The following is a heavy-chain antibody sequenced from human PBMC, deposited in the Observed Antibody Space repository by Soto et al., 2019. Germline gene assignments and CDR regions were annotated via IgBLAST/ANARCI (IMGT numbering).Heavy chain of an antibody. D-gene: IGHD5-12*01. CDR3: ARIRRRWLPFYHY. Sequence: SGPTLVNPTETLTLACTVSGFSLGNARMWVSWIRQPPVRALELLAHIFSKYEKSYSTSLKSRLAIAKDTSKSQVVVNMTNMDPVDTATYYCARIRRRWLPFYHYWAPGTLVTVSS. J-gene: IGHJ4*02. V-gene: IGHV2-26*01. CDR2: IFSKYEK. CDR1: GFSLGNARMW.